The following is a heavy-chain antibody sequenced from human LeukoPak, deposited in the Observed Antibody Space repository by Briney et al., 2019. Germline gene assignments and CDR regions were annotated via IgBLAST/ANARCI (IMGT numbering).Heavy chain of an antibody. Sequence: PGGSLRLSCAASGFTFSGYSMNWVRQAPGKGLEWVSYISSSGTTVYYADSVKGRFTISRDNAKNSLYLQMNSLRDEDTAVYYCARGDYDFDFWGQGTLVTVSS. CDR3: ARGDYDFDF. J-gene: IGHJ4*02. CDR2: ISSSGTTV. D-gene: IGHD5-12*01. CDR1: GFTFSGYS. V-gene: IGHV3-48*02.